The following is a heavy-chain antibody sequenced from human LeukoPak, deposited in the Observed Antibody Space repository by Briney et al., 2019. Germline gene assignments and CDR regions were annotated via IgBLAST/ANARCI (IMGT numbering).Heavy chain of an antibody. CDR1: GYTFTGYY. V-gene: IGHV1-2*02. CDR3: ARTYCSSTSCNYYYGMDV. D-gene: IGHD2-2*01. J-gene: IGHJ6*02. Sequence: GASVKDSCMASGYTFTGYYMHWVRQAPGQGLEWMGWINPNSGGTNYAQKFQGRVTMTRDTSISTDYMELSRLRSDDTAVYYCARTYCSSTSCNYYYGMDVWGQGTTVTVSS. CDR2: INPNSGGT.